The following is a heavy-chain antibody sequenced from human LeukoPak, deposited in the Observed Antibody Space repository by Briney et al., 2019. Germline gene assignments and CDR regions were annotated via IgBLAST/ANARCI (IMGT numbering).Heavy chain of an antibody. Sequence: GGSLRFSCAASGFTFTSYAMSWVRQAPGKGLEWVSGISGSGGSTYYADSVKGRFTISGDNSKNTLYLQMNSLRAEDTAVYYCAKIGIVGATQNYFDYWGQGTLVTVSS. CDR1: GFTFTSYA. V-gene: IGHV3-23*01. CDR2: ISGSGGST. J-gene: IGHJ4*02. D-gene: IGHD1-26*01. CDR3: AKIGIVGATQNYFDY.